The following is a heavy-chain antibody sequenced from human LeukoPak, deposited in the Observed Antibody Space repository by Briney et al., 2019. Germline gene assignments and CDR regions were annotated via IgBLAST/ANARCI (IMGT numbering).Heavy chain of an antibody. CDR1: GFTFSSYG. D-gene: IGHD5-24*01. V-gene: IGHV3-30*03. J-gene: IGHJ4*02. CDR3: APEGDGYILFDY. Sequence: PGRSLRLSCAAPGFTFSSYGMHWVRQAPGKGLEGVAVISYDGSNKYYADSVKGRFTISRDNSKNTLYLQMNSLRVEDTAVYYCAPEGDGYILFDYWGQGTLVTVSS. CDR2: ISYDGSNK.